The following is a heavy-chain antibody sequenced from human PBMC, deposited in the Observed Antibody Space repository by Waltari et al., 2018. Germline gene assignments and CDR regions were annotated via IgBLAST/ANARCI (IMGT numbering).Heavy chain of an antibody. CDR2: VHGSTGRT. CDR1: GDSASTPYL. CDR3: ARDRGRGLYLDT. J-gene: IGHJ4*02. V-gene: IGHV4-4*02. D-gene: IGHD2-15*01. Sequence: QLQLPESGPGLVQPSGTLSPTCAVSGDSASTPYLWNWVRQPPGKGLEWIGQVHGSTGRTNYNPSFASRVTVSLDTYNNQFSLKLTYATAADTAVYYCARDRGRGLYLDTWGPGTLVTVSP.